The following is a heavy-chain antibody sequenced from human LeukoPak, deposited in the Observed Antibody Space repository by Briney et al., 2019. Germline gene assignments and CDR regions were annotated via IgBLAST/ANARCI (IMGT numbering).Heavy chain of an antibody. V-gene: IGHV3-30*02. D-gene: IGHD5-18*01. Sequence: GGSLRLSCAASGFTFSSYGMHWVRQAPGKGLEWVAFIRYDGSNKYYADSVKGRFTISRDNSKNTLYLQMNSLRAEDTAVYYCAKVRRRNSYGYLSDDYWGQGTLVTVSS. CDR2: IRYDGSNK. CDR1: GFTFSSYG. CDR3: AKVRRRNSYGYLSDDY. J-gene: IGHJ4*02.